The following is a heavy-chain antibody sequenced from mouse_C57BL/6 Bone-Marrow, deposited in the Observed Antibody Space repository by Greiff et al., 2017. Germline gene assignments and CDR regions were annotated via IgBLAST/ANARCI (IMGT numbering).Heavy chain of an antibody. CDR1: GFSLSTFGMG. CDR3: ARGIYYYGSSYERAYAMDY. Sequence: QVTLKVSGPGILQPSQTLSLTCSFSGFSLSTFGMGVGWIRQPSGKGLEWLAHIWWDDDKYYNPALKSRLTISKDTSKNQVFLKIANVDTADTATYYCARGIYYYGSSYERAYAMDYWGQGTSVTVSS. J-gene: IGHJ4*01. CDR2: IWWDDDK. D-gene: IGHD1-1*01. V-gene: IGHV8-8*01.